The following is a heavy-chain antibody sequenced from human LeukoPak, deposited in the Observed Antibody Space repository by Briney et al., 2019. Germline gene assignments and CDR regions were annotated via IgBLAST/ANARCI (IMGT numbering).Heavy chain of an antibody. CDR3: ARDSHGGYKYHPGPFPNWFDP. D-gene: IGHD5-24*01. CDR2: IWYDGSNK. Sequence: SGGSLRLSCAASGFSFSNYAMHWVRQAPGKGLEWVAVIWYDGSNKYYADSVKGRFTISRDNSKNTLYLQMNSLRAEDTAVYYCARDSHGGYKYHPGPFPNWFDPWGQGTLVTVSS. V-gene: IGHV3-33*08. J-gene: IGHJ5*02. CDR1: GFSFSNYA.